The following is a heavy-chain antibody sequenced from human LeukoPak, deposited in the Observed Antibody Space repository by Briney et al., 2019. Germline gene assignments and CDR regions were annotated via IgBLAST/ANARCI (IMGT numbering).Heavy chain of an antibody. V-gene: IGHV4-61*01. CDR2: IYYSGST. D-gene: IGHD5-18*01. CDR1: GGSVSSGSYY. CDR3: AREPRGYSYGPLDY. Sequence: PSETLSLTCTVSGGSVSSGSYYWSWIRQPPGKGLEWIGYIYYSGSTNYNPSLKSRVTISVDTSKNQFSLKLSSVTAADMAVYYCAREPRGYSYGPLDYWGQGTLVTVPS. J-gene: IGHJ4*02.